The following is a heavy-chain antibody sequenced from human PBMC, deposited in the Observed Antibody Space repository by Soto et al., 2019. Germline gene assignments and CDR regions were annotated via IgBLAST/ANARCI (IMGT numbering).Heavy chain of an antibody. CDR3: ARAGGSSWYAGEYYFDY. V-gene: IGHV3-33*01. D-gene: IGHD6-13*01. CDR2: IWHDGSNK. Sequence: QVQLVESGGGVVQPGRSLRLSCAASGFTFSSYGMHWVRQAPGKGLEWVAVIWHDGSNKYYADSVKGRFTISRDNSKNTLYLQMNSLRAEDTAVYYCARAGGSSWYAGEYYFDYWGQGTLVTVSS. CDR1: GFTFSSYG. J-gene: IGHJ4*02.